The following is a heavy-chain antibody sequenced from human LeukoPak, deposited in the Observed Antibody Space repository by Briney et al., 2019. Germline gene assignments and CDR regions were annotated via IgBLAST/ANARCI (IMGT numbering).Heavy chain of an antibody. CDR1: GGTFSSYA. D-gene: IGHD3-22*01. V-gene: IGHV1-69*05. J-gene: IGHJ6*03. Sequence: ASVKVSCKASGGTFSSYAISWVRQAPGQGLEWMGGIIPIFGTANYAQKFQGRVTITTDESTSTAYMELGSLRSEDTAVYYCARGRDSSYYYYYMDVWGKGTTVTVSS. CDR3: ARGRDSSYYYYYMDV. CDR2: IIPIFGTA.